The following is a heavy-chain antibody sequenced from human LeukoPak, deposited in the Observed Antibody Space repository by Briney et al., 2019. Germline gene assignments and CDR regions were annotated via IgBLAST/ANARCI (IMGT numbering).Heavy chain of an antibody. Sequence: PSETLSLTCTVSGGSISSYYWSWIRQPAGKGLEWIGRIYTSGSTNYNPSLKSRVTMSVDTSKNQFSLKLSSVTAADTAVYYCARDNFASGWFDYGMDVWGQGTTVTVSS. CDR2: IYTSGST. CDR3: ARDNFASGWFDYGMDV. D-gene: IGHD6-19*01. CDR1: GGSISSYY. V-gene: IGHV4-4*07. J-gene: IGHJ6*02.